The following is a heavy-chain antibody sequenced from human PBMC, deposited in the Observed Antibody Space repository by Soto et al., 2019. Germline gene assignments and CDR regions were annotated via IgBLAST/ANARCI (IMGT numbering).Heavy chain of an antibody. CDR2: IYSKAGKM. Sequence: QVHLLQSGAEVQKPGASVKVSCKTSGYTFNDFGITWVRQAPGLGLEWLGWIYSKAGKMNFAPKFQNRVIMTTDISTSTAFMELTSLTFDDSAIYFCARDIAFDIDYWGQGTRVTVS. V-gene: IGHV1-18*01. J-gene: IGHJ4*02. CDR3: ARDIAFDIDY. D-gene: IGHD2-15*01. CDR1: GYTFNDFG.